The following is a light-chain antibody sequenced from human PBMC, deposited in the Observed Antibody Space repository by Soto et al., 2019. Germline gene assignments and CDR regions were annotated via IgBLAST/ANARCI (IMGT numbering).Light chain of an antibody. CDR1: SSNIGKNF. J-gene: IGLJ3*02. CDR3: ASWDSSLYGVV. Sequence: HSVLTQPPSVSAAPGQNVAISCSGGSSNIGKNFVSWYQQVPGAAPKVLIYENDKRLSGIPDRFSGSRSGTSVTLAIAGLQTGDEADYYCASWDSSLYGVVFGGGTQLTVL. CDR2: END. V-gene: IGLV1-51*02.